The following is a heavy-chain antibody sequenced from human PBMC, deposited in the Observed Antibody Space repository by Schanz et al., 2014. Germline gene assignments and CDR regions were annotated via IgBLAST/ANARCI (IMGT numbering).Heavy chain of an antibody. V-gene: IGHV3-73*01. CDR1: GFTFSGSV. Sequence: EVQLVESGGAVVQTGGSLRLSCVASGFTFSGSVMHWVRQASGKGLEWVGRIRSKADTYATTYAAPLKGRITISRDDSKNTAYLQMNSLKTEDTAVYYCCQSGSHIYYHGLDVWGQGTTVTVSS. J-gene: IGHJ6*02. CDR2: IRSKADTYAT. CDR3: CQSGSHIYYHGLDV. D-gene: IGHD3-10*01.